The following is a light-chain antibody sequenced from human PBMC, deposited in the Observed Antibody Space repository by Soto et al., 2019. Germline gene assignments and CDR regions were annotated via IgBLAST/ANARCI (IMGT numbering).Light chain of an antibody. CDR3: AAWDDSLSGYV. CDR2: SNN. CDR1: SSNIGSNY. J-gene: IGLJ1*01. Sequence: QSVLTQPPSASGTPGQRVTISCSGSSSNIGSNYVCWYQQLPGTAPKLLIYSNNQRPSGVPDRFSGSKSGTSASLAISGLRSDDEADYYCAAWDDSLSGYVFGPETNITVL. V-gene: IGLV1-47*01.